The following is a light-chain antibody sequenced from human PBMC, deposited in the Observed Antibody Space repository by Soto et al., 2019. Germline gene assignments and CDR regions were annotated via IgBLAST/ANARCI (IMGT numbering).Light chain of an antibody. CDR1: SRDVGGLDL. CDR2: QVI. J-gene: IGLJ3*02. V-gene: IGLV2-23*02. CDR3: CSDARSSTWV. Sequence: QSVLTQPASVTGSPGQSVTISCAGTSRDVGGLDLVSWYIQHPGKAPKLIIYQVIKRPSGVSDRFSGSKSGNTAYLTISRLQTEDEADYFCCSDARSSTWVFGGGTKLTVL.